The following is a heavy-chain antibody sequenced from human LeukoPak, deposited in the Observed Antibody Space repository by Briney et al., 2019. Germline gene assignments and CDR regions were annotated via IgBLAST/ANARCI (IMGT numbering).Heavy chain of an antibody. CDR2: IKQDGSEK. J-gene: IGHJ6*04. CDR3: ERDEYQLPAPYYYYGMDV. CDR1: GFNFSSYW. D-gene: IGHD2-2*01. V-gene: IGHV3-7*03. Sequence: GVSLSLSCAASGFNFSSYWMRWVRQAPGKGLEWVANIKQDGSEKYYVDSVKGRFTISRDNAKNSLYLQMNSLRAEDTAVYYCERDEYQLPAPYYYYGMDVWGKGTTVTVSS.